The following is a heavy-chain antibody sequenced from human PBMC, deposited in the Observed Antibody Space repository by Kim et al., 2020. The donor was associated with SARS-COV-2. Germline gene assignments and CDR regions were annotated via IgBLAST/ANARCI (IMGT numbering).Heavy chain of an antibody. D-gene: IGHD3-22*01. Sequence: ASVKVSCKASGYTFTSYAMHWVRQAPGQRLERMGWINAGNGNTKYSQKFQGRVTITRDTSASTAYMELSSLRSEDTAVYYCAREYYYDSSGWRGYYYYGMDVWGQGTTVTVSS. CDR3: AREYYYDSSGWRGYYYYGMDV. CDR1: GYTFTSYA. V-gene: IGHV1-3*01. J-gene: IGHJ6*02. CDR2: INAGNGNT.